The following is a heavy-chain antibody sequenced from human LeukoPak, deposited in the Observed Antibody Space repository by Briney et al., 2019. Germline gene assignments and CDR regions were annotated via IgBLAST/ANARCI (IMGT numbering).Heavy chain of an antibody. CDR3: TSRPQPAYYYDNSGYFFDC. V-gene: IGHV3-21*01. CDR2: ISSSGGYT. D-gene: IGHD3-22*01. Sequence: GGSLRLSCAASGFTFSTYSINWVRQAPGKGPEWVLSISSSGGYTYYADSLKGRFTISRDNVKNSLYPQMHSLRAEDTAVYYCTSRPQPAYYYDNSGYFFDCWGQGTLVTVSS. J-gene: IGHJ4*02. CDR1: GFTFSTYS.